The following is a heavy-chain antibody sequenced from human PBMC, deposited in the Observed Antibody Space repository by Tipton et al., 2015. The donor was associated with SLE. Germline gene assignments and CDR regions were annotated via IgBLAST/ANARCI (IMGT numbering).Heavy chain of an antibody. Sequence: SLRLSCAVSGFTFSSYAMSWVRQAPGKGLEWVSSISGSGGSTYYADSVKGRLTISRDNSKNTLYLQLNSLRAEDTAVYYGAKGKLGYYFDYWGQGTLVTVSS. J-gene: IGHJ4*02. CDR1: GFTFSSYA. CDR3: AKGKLGYYFDY. V-gene: IGHV3-23*01. CDR2: ISGSGGST. D-gene: IGHD7-27*01.